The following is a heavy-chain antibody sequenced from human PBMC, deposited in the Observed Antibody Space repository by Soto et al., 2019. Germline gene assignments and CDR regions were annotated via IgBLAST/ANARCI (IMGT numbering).Heavy chain of an antibody. CDR3: GREEGSGYDSWFDP. D-gene: IGHD5-12*01. V-gene: IGHV1-2*04. Sequence: QVQLVQSGAEVKKPGASVKVSCKASGYTFTGYYMHWVRQAPGQGLEWMGWINPNSGGTNYAQKFQGWVTMTRDTSISTAYMELSRLRADDTAVYYCGREEGSGYDSWFDPWGQGTLVSVSS. CDR2: INPNSGGT. J-gene: IGHJ5*02. CDR1: GYTFTGYY.